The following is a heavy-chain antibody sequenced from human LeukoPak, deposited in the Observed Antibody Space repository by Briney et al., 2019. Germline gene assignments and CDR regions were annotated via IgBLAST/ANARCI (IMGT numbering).Heavy chain of an antibody. Sequence: GGSLRLSCTTSGFTFGDYAISWFRQAPGKGLEWVCLIRSRLYGGTTEYAASVISRFTISRGDSKSIAYLQMNSLKTEDTAVYYCTKSRYYDYVWGGSWGQGTLVTVSS. CDR2: IRSRLYGGTT. V-gene: IGHV3-49*03. D-gene: IGHD3-16*01. J-gene: IGHJ5*02. CDR3: TKSRYYDYVWGGS. CDR1: GFTFGDYA.